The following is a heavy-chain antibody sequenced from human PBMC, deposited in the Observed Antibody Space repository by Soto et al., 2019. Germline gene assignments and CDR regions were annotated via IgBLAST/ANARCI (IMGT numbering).Heavy chain of an antibody. J-gene: IGHJ4*02. V-gene: IGHV3-33*01. Sequence: QVQLVESGGGVVQPGRSLRLSCAASGFSFSSYGMHWVRQAPGKGLEWVAVILDDGSDKDYTDAVKGRFTISRDNSKNTLYLEMNSLRGEDTAVYYCARDDDYGDHGLDYWGQGTLVTVSS. D-gene: IGHD4-17*01. CDR3: ARDDDYGDHGLDY. CDR2: ILDDGSDK. CDR1: GFSFSSYG.